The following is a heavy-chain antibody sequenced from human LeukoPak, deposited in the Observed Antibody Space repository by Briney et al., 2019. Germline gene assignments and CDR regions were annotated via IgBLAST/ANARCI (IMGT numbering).Heavy chain of an antibody. CDR3: ARSELRFSPFDP. Sequence: ASVKVSCKASGYTFTSYYMHWVRQAPGQGLEWMGWINPNSGGTNYAQKFQGRVTMTRDTSITTAYMEMSRLISDDTAVYYCARSELRFSPFDPWGQGTLVTVSS. V-gene: IGHV1-2*02. J-gene: IGHJ5*02. CDR2: INPNSGGT. D-gene: IGHD3-3*01. CDR1: GYTFTSYY.